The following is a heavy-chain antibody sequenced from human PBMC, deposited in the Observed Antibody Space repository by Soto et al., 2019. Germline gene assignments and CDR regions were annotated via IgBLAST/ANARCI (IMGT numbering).Heavy chain of an antibody. CDR1: GGTFSSTA. J-gene: IGHJ4*02. D-gene: IGHD2-21*02. CDR2: IIPKFKLA. V-gene: IGHV1-69*13. CDR3: ATRAVTAFYFDY. Sequence: SVKVSCKASGGTFSSTALSWVRQAPGQGLEWMGGIIPKFKLANYAQRFQGRATFTADESTSTAYMELSSLRSEDTAVYYCATRAVTAFYFDYWGQGTLVTVSS.